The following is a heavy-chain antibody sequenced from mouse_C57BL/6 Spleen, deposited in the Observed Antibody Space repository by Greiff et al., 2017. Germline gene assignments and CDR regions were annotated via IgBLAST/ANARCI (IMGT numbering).Heavy chain of an antibody. CDR2: IDPETGGT. CDR3: TGGGYYGNY. CDR1: GYTFTDYE. J-gene: IGHJ2*01. V-gene: IGHV1-15*01. D-gene: IGHD1-1*02. Sequence: QVQLQQSGAELVRPGASVTLSCKASGYTFTDYEMHWVKQTPVHGLEWIGAIDPETGGTAYNQKFKGKAILTADESSSTAYMELRSLTSEDSAVYYCTGGGYYGNYWGQGTTLTVSS.